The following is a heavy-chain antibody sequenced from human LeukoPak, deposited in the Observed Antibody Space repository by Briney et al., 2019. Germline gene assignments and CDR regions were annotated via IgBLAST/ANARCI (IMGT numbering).Heavy chain of an antibody. J-gene: IGHJ3*02. V-gene: IGHV3-48*03. CDR1: GFTFSSYE. Sequence: GGPLRFSCAASGFTFSSYEMNWVRQAPGNGLLRVSYISSSGSTVYYADSVKGRFTISRNNAKNSLYLQMNSLRAEDTAVYYCASGIQWLLQPWGAFDIWGQGTMVTVSS. CDR3: ASGIQWLLQPWGAFDI. D-gene: IGHD6-19*01. CDR2: ISSSGSTV.